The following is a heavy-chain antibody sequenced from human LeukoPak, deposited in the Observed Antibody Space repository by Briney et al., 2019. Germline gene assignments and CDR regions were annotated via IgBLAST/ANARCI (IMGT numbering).Heavy chain of an antibody. CDR1: GFTFSSYG. D-gene: IGHD5-18*01. Sequence: PGGSLRLSCAASGFTFSSYGMHWVRQAPGKGLEWVAVIWYDGSNKYYADSVKGRFTISRDNSKNTLYLQMNSLRAEDTPVYYCARDRGYSYGHGYFDYWGQGTLVTVSS. CDR3: ARDRGYSYGHGYFDY. J-gene: IGHJ4*02. V-gene: IGHV3-33*08. CDR2: IWYDGSNK.